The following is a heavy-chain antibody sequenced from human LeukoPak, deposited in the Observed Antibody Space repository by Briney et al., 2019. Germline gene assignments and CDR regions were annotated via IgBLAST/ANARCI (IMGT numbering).Heavy chain of an antibody. CDR1: RLIFSSYW. CDR3: AGHYGSGRYHYYYMDV. V-gene: IGHV3-74*01. D-gene: IGHD3-10*01. Sequence: GRSLRLSCAASRLIFSSYWMHWVRQAPGKGLVWVSRINSDGSSTIYADSVKGRFTISRDYAKNTVYLQMNSLRVDDTAVYYCAGHYGSGRYHYYYMDVWGRGTTVTVSS. CDR2: INSDGSST. J-gene: IGHJ6*03.